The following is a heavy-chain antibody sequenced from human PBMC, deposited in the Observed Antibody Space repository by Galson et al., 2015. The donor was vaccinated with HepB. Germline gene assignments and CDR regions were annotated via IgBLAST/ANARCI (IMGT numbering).Heavy chain of an antibody. Sequence: SLRLSCAASGFTFSSYSMNWVRQAPGKGLEWVSYISSSSSTIYYADSVKGRFTISRDNAKNSLYLQMNSLRAEDTAVYYCARVGQQQLVPYYYYYMDVWGKGTTVTVSS. CDR3: ARVGQQQLVPYYYYYMDV. CDR2: ISSSSSTI. J-gene: IGHJ6*03. CDR1: GFTFSSYS. V-gene: IGHV3-48*01. D-gene: IGHD6-13*01.